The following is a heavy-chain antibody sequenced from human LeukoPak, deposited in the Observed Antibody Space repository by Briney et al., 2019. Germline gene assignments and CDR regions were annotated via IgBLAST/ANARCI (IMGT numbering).Heavy chain of an antibody. D-gene: IGHD3-22*01. CDR1: GFTFSSYW. CDR3: ANFYYYDSSGYNEGIVD. Sequence: GGSLRLSCAASGFTFSSYWMHWVRQAPGKGPVWVSRINNDGSGTTYADSVKGRFTISRDNAKNSLYLQMDSLRAEDTAVYYCANFYYYDSSGYNEGIVDWGQGTLVTVSS. J-gene: IGHJ4*02. V-gene: IGHV3-74*01. CDR2: INNDGSGT.